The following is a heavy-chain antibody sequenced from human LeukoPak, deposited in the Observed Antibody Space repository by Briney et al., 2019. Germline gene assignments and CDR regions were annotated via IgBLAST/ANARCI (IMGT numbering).Heavy chain of an antibody. D-gene: IGHD4-11*01. V-gene: IGHV4-39*07. Sequence: SETLSLTCTVSGGSIGSTSYFWNWIRQPPGKGLEWIGEINHSGSTNYNPSLKSRVTISVDTSKNQFSLKLSSVTAADTAVYYCARGRDYSNSLAGWFDPWGQGTLVTVSS. CDR3: ARGRDYSNSLAGWFDP. CDR1: GGSIGSTSYF. CDR2: INHSGST. J-gene: IGHJ5*02.